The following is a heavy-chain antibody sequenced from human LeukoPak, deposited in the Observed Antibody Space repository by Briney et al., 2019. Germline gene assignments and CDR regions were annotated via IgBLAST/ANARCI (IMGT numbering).Heavy chain of an antibody. V-gene: IGHV1-2*02. CDR1: GYTFTGYY. D-gene: IGHD3-22*01. J-gene: IGHJ4*02. CDR2: INPNSGGT. CDR3: ARVDYYDSSGYYY. Sequence: ASVKVSCKASGYTFTGYYMHWVRQAPGQGLEWMGWINPNSGGTNYAQKFQGRVTITADKSTSTAYMELSSLRSEDTAVYYCARVDYYDSSGYYYWGQGTLVTVSS.